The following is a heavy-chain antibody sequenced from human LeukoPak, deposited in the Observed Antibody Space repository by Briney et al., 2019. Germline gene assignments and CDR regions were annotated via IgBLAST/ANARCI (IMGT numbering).Heavy chain of an antibody. CDR1: GSTVSNNY. V-gene: IGHV3-53*01. CDR3: ARAPNYGDYGGQ. CDR2: IYGGGTT. Sequence: GSLRLSCAASGSTVSNNYMSWVRQAPGKGLEWVSLIYGGGTTYYADSVKGRLTISSDSSKNTLYLQMNSLRAEDTAVYYCARAPNYGDYGGQWGRGTLVTVSS. J-gene: IGHJ4*02. D-gene: IGHD4-17*01.